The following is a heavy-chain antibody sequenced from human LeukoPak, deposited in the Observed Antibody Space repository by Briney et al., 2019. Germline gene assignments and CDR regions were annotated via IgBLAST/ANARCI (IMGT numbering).Heavy chain of an antibody. D-gene: IGHD3-22*01. J-gene: IGHJ4*02. V-gene: IGHV3-20*04. CDR1: GFTFDDYG. CDR2: INWNGGST. Sequence: PGGSLRLSCAASGFTFDDYGMSWVRQAPGKGLEWVSGINWNGGSTGYADSVKGRFTTSRDNAQNSLYLQMNSLRAEDTALYYCARAETYHYGTTGFQEIGPFDYWGQGTLVTVSS. CDR3: ARAETYHYGTTGFQEIGPFDY.